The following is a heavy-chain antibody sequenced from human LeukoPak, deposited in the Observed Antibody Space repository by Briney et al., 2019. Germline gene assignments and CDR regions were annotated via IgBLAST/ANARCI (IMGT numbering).Heavy chain of an antibody. D-gene: IGHD2-2*01. V-gene: IGHV3-30-3*01. CDR3: ARDKDVVVPAAMYPARGYYYGMDV. J-gene: IGHJ6*02. CDR2: ISYDGSNK. CDR1: GFTFSSYA. Sequence: GGSLRLTCAASGFTFSSYAMHWVRQAPGKGLEWVAVISYDGSNKYYADSVKGRFTISRDNSKNTLYLQMNSLRAEDTAVYYCARDKDVVVPAAMYPARGYYYGMDVWGQGTTVTVSS.